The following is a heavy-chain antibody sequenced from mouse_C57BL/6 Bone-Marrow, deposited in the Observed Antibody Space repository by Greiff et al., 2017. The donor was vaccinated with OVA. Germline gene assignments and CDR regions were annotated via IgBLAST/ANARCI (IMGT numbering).Heavy chain of an antibody. D-gene: IGHD1-1*01. J-gene: IGHJ1*03. CDR2: IYPGDGDT. V-gene: IGHV1-82*01. CDR1: GYAFSSSW. CDR3: ARWDYGSSMSYWYFDV. Sequence: VQLQQSGPELVKPGASVKISCKASGYAFSSSWMNWVKQRPGKGLEWIGRIYPGDGDTNYNGKFKGKATLTADKSSSTAYMQLSSLTSEDSAVYFWARWDYGSSMSYWYFDVWGTGTTVTVSS.